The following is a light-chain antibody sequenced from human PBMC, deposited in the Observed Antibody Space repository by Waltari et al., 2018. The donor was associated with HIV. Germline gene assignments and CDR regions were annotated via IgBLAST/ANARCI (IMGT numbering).Light chain of an antibody. V-gene: IGKV3-20*01. J-gene: IGKJ2*01. CDR1: QTVTSSH. CDR3: QQYAASPRT. CDR2: DAT. Sequence: EIVLTQSPGTLSLSPGEGATLSCRASQTVTSSHLAWYQQRPGQAPRLLIYDATSRPTGTPDRFSGSGSGTTFTLTISRLEPEDFAVYYCQQYAASPRTFGQGTKVEIK.